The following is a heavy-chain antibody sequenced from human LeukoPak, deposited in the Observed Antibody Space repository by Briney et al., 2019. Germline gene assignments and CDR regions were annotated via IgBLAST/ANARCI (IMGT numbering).Heavy chain of an antibody. CDR1: GYTFTSYG. J-gene: IGHJ6*03. CDR2: ISAYNGNT. V-gene: IGHV1-18*01. CDR3: ARTDPNYYYMDV. Sequence: ASVKVSCKASGYTFTSYGISWVRQAPGQGLEWMGWISAYNGNTNYAQKLQGRVTMTTDTSTGTAYMELRSLRSDDTAVYYCARTDPNYYYMDVWGKGTTVTVSS.